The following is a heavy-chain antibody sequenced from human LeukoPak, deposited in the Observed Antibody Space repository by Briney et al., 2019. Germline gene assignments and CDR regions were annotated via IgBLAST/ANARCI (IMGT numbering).Heavy chain of an antibody. Sequence: ASVKVSCKASGYTXTVYYLHWVRQAPGQGLEWMGWINPNSGATNYAQKFQGRVTMTRDTSISTVYMELTRLTSDDTAVYSCARDPSTSYYFDYWGQGTPVTVSS. V-gene: IGHV1-2*02. CDR3: ARDPSTSYYFDY. J-gene: IGHJ4*02. CDR2: INPNSGAT. D-gene: IGHD6-6*01. CDR1: GYTXTVYY.